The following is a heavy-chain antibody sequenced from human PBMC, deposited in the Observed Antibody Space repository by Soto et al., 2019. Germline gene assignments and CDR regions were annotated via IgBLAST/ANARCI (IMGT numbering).Heavy chain of an antibody. D-gene: IGHD2-2*02. CDR2: IYYSGST. V-gene: IGHV4-61*08. CDR1: GGSISSGDYY. CDR3: ARYIVVVPAAIGWFDP. Sequence: SETLSLTCTVSGGSISSGDYYWSWIRQPPGKGLEWIGYIYYSGSTNYNPSLKSRVTISVDTSKNQFSLKLSSVTAADTAVYYCARYIVVVPAAIGWFDPWGQGTLVTVSS. J-gene: IGHJ5*02.